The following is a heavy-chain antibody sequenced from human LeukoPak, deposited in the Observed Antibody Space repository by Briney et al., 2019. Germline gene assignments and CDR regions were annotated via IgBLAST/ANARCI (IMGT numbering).Heavy chain of an antibody. V-gene: IGHV1-69*04. CDR2: IIPILGIA. J-gene: IGHJ6*02. D-gene: IGHD3-3*01. Sequence: SVKVSCKASGGTFSSYAISWVRQAPGQGLEWMGRIIPILGIANYAQKFQGRVTITADKSTSTAYMELSSLRSEDTAVYYCARPMMVDNYDFWSGYYPPYYYYGMDVWGQGTTVTVSS. CDR3: ARPMMVDNYDFWSGYYPPYYYYGMDV. CDR1: GGTFSSYA.